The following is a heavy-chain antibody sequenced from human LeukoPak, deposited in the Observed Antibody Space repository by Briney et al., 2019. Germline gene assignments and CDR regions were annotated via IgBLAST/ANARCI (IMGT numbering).Heavy chain of an antibody. CDR3: ARARSAYEFDY. Sequence: NPSETLSLTCTVSGGSISSYCWSWIRQPPGKGLEWIGFFYYSESTNYNPSLKSRVTISVDTSKNQFSLKLSSVTAADTAVYYCARARSAYEFDYWGQGTLVTVSS. D-gene: IGHD3-16*01. CDR2: FYYSEST. V-gene: IGHV4-59*08. CDR1: GGSISSYC. J-gene: IGHJ4*02.